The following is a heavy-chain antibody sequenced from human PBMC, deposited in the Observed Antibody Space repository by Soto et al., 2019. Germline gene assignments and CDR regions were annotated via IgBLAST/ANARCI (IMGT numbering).Heavy chain of an antibody. Sequence: QVQLQESGPGLVKPSQTLSLTCTVSGGSISSGGYYWSWIRQHPGKGLEWIGYINYSGSTYYNTSPKSRVTIPVDTRMHQYSLKLSTMPAAETAVYYCGREEGGGYGHRWFDPWGQGTLVTVSS. CDR3: GREEGGGYGHRWFDP. V-gene: IGHV4-31*03. CDR2: INYSGST. J-gene: IGHJ5*02. CDR1: GGSISSGGYY. D-gene: IGHD3-16*01.